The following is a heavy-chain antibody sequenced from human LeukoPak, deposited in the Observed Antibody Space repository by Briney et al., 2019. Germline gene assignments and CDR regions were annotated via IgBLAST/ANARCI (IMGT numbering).Heavy chain of an antibody. CDR1: GFTFGDTW. CDR2: IKQDGSEK. Sequence: PGGSLRLSCAASGFTFGDTWMNWVRQVPGQGLEWVANIKQDGSEKFYVASVKSRFTISRDNGKSSLYLQMNSLRAEDTALYYCATSYDMGWLIGYWGQGTLVTVSS. D-gene: IGHD3/OR15-3a*01. J-gene: IGHJ4*02. CDR3: ATSYDMGWLIGY. V-gene: IGHV3-7*03.